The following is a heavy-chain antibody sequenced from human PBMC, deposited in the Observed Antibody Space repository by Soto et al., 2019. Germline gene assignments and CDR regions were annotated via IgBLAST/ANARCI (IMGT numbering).Heavy chain of an antibody. CDR2: ISGGGDST. Sequence: SGYTFSNYAMTWVRQAPGKGLEWVSIISGGGDSTYYADSVKGRFTISRDNSKNTLYLQTSSLRAEDTAVYYCAKERIPAPISDYYYGVDVWGQGTTVTVSS. D-gene: IGHD2-2*01. CDR3: AKERIPAPISDYYYGVDV. CDR1: GYTFSNYA. V-gene: IGHV3-23*01. J-gene: IGHJ6*02.